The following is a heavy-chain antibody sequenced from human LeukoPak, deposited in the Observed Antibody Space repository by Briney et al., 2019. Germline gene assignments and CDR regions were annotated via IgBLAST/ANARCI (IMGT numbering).Heavy chain of an antibody. CDR3: AKTLGYRGVRAFDY. Sequence: GGSLRLSCAASGFTFSSYAMSWVRQAPGRGLEWVSAISGSGGSTYYADSVKGRFTISRDNSKNTLYLQMNSLRAEDTAVYYCAKTLGYRGVRAFDYWGQGTLVTVSS. CDR1: GFTFSSYA. CDR2: ISGSGGST. V-gene: IGHV3-23*01. D-gene: IGHD6-25*01. J-gene: IGHJ4*02.